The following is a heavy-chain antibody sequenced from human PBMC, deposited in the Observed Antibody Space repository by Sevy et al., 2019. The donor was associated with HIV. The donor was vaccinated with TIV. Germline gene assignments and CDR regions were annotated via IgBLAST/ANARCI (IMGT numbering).Heavy chain of an antibody. CDR2: LYYNGRT. CDR3: ARAGGTTDWGMDV. Sequence: SETLSLTCTVSGGPISSYYWTWIRQSPGKGLECIGYLYYNGRTIYNPSLTSRVTISVDTSKNQFSLGLSSVTAADTAVYFCARAGGTTDWGMDVWGQGTTVTVSS. J-gene: IGHJ6*02. V-gene: IGHV4-59*01. D-gene: IGHD1-1*01. CDR1: GGPISSYY.